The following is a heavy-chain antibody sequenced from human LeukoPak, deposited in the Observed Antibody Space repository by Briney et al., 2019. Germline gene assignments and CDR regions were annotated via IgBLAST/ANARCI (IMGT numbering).Heavy chain of an antibody. V-gene: IGHV4-59*01. CDR2: IPYSGST. CDR1: GGSISNYY. J-gene: IGHJ4*02. D-gene: IGHD5-12*01. CDR3: ARGGYEARSYYFDY. Sequence: SETLSLTCTVSGGSISNYYWSWIRQPPGKGLEWIGYIPYSGSTDHNPSLKSRVTISVDTSKNQFSLRLSSVTAADTAVYYCARGGYEARSYYFDYWGQGTLVTVSS.